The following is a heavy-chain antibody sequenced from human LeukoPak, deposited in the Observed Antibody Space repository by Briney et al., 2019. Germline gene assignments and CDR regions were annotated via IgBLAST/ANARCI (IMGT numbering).Heavy chain of an antibody. J-gene: IGHJ5*02. CDR2: IYYSGST. V-gene: IGHV4-61*08. CDR1: GGSISSGDYY. D-gene: IGHD5-12*01. Sequence: PSETLSLTCTVSGGSISSGDYYWSWIRQPPGKGLEWIGYIYYSGSTNYNPSLKSRVTISVDTSKNQFSLKLSSVTAADTAVYYCARVGPGYSGYSRGYNWFDPWGQGTLVTVSS. CDR3: ARVGPGYSGYSRGYNWFDP.